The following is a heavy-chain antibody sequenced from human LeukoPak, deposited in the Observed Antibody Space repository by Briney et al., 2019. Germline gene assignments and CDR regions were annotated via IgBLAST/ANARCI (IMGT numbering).Heavy chain of an antibody. CDR3: AKARGYSGYDPVDY. J-gene: IGHJ4*02. Sequence: PGGSLRLSCAASGFTFSSYAMSWVRQAPGKGREWVSAISGSGGNTYYADSVRGRFTISRDNSKNTLYLQMNSLRAEDTAVYYCAKARGYSGYDPVDYWGQGTLVTVSS. CDR1: GFTFSSYA. CDR2: ISGSGGNT. V-gene: IGHV3-23*01. D-gene: IGHD5-12*01.